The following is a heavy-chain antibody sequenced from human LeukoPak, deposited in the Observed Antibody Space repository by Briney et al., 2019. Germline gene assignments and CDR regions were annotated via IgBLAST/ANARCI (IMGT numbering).Heavy chain of an antibody. V-gene: IGHV1-2*02. CDR1: GYTFIGYY. J-gene: IGHJ4*02. D-gene: IGHD5-18*01. Sequence: ASVKVSCKASGYTFIGYYMRWVRQAPGQGLEWMGWINPNSGGTNYAQKFQGRVTMTRDTSISTAYMELSRLRSDDTAVYYCARFDVDTAQIDYWGQGTLVTVSS. CDR2: INPNSGGT. CDR3: ARFDVDTAQIDY.